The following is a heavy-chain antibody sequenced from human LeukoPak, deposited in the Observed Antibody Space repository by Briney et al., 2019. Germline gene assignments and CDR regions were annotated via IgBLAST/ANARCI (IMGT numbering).Heavy chain of an antibody. J-gene: IGHJ6*03. Sequence: SEALSLTCTVSGDSISSGDYYWSWIRQPAGKGLEWIGRISSSGSTNYNPSLKSRVTISVDTSKNQFSLKLSSVTAADTAVYYCARINSYGYIPRGKVYYYMDVWGKGTTVTVSS. V-gene: IGHV4-61*02. CDR1: GDSISSGDYY. CDR2: ISSSGST. CDR3: ARINSYGYIPRGKVYYYMDV. D-gene: IGHD5-18*01.